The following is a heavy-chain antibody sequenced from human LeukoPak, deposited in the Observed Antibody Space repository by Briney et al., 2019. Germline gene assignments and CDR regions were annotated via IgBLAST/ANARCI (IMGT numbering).Heavy chain of an antibody. CDR1: GGSISSYY. CDR2: IYTSGST. Sequence: SETLSLTCSVSGGSISSYYWSWIRQPAGKGLEWIGRIYTSGSTNYNPSLKSRVTMSVDTSKNQFSLKLSSVTAADTAVYYCARVRLGYCTNGVCHPHYNWFDPWGQGTLVTVSS. D-gene: IGHD2-8*01. V-gene: IGHV4-4*07. J-gene: IGHJ5*02. CDR3: ARVRLGYCTNGVCHPHYNWFDP.